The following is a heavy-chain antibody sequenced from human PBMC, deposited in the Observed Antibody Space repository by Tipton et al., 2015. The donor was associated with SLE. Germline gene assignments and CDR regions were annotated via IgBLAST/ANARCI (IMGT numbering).Heavy chain of an antibody. CDR2: ISAYNGNT. CDR3: ARDLRYFDWLLSDAFDI. CDR1: GYTFTSYG. J-gene: IGHJ3*02. D-gene: IGHD3-9*01. Sequence: QSGAEVKKPGASVKVSCKASGYTFTSYGISWVRQAPGQGLEWMGWISAYNGNTNYAQKLQGRVTMTTDTSTSTAYMELGSLRSDDTAVYYCARDLRYFDWLLSDAFDIWGQGTMVTVSS. V-gene: IGHV1-18*01.